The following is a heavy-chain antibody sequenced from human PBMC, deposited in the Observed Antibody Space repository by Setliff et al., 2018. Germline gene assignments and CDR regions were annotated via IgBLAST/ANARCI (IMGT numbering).Heavy chain of an antibody. J-gene: IGHJ5*02. CDR1: GDTFGSYT. D-gene: IGHD2-15*01. CDR3: ARSPALLGIVYLDP. Sequence: ASVKVSCKASGDTFGSYTISWLRQAPGQGLEWMGGIIPILGVPNYAQKFRGRVTITTDESTSTAYMELNSLTSEDTAVYYCARSPALLGIVYLDPWGQGTRVTV. CDR2: IIPILGVP. V-gene: IGHV1-69*16.